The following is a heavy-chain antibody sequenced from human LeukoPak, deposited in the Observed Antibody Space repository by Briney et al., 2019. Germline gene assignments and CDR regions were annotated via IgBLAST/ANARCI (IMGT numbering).Heavy chain of an antibody. CDR2: IYSGGST. CDR3: ARVRGSGWYECDY. J-gene: IGHJ4*02. CDR1: GFTVSSNY. D-gene: IGHD6-19*01. V-gene: IGHV3-53*01. Sequence: GGSLRLSCAASGFTVSSNYMSWVRQAPGKGLEWVSIIYSGGSTYYADSVKGRFTISRDNSRNTLYLQMNSLRAEGTAVYYCARVRGSGWYECDYWGQGTLVTVSS.